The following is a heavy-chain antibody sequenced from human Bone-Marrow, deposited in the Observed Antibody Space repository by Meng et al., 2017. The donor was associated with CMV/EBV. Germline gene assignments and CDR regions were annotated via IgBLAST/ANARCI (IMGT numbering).Heavy chain of an antibody. CDR3: AKVSQFYDSGAYFDF. CDR2: ISGSGGSA. J-gene: IGHJ5*01. D-gene: IGHD3-22*01. CDR1: GFTFSSYA. Sequence: GESLKISCAASGFTFSSYAMSWVRQAPGKGLEWVSAISGSGGSANYADSVKGRFTMSRDNTKNTLYLQMNSLRAEDTAVYYCAKVSQFYDSGAYFDFWGRGTLVTVSS. V-gene: IGHV3-23*01.